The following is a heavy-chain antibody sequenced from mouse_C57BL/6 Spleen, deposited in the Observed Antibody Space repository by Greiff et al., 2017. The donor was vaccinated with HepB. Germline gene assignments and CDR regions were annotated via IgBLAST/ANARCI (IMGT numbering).Heavy chain of an antibody. Sequence: VQLKQSGPELVKPGASVKISCKASGYSFTGYYMNWVKQSPEKSLEWIGEINPSTGGTTYNQKFKAKATLTVDKSSSTAYMQLKSLTSEDSAVYYCARFYYDYDGDYWGQGTTLTVSS. CDR2: INPSTGGT. CDR1: GYSFTGYY. CDR3: ARFYYDYDGDY. D-gene: IGHD2-4*01. J-gene: IGHJ2*01. V-gene: IGHV1-42*01.